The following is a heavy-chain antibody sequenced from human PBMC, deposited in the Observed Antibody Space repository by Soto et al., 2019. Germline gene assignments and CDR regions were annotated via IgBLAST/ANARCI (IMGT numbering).Heavy chain of an antibody. Sequence: GGSLRLSCAASGFTFSSYAMSWVRQAPGKGLEWVSAISGSGGSTYYADSVKGRFTISRDNSKNTLYLQMNSLRAEDTAVYYCAKMIRAYCSSTSCYFDYWGQGTLVTVSS. CDR1: GFTFSSYA. J-gene: IGHJ4*02. CDR3: AKMIRAYCSSTSCYFDY. CDR2: ISGSGGST. V-gene: IGHV3-23*01. D-gene: IGHD2-2*01.